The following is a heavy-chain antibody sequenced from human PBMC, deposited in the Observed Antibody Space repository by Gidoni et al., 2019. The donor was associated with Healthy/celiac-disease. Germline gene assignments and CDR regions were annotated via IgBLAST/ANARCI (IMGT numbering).Heavy chain of an antibody. V-gene: IGHV4-39*01. CDR2: IYYSGST. J-gene: IGHJ3*02. Sequence: QLQLQASGPGLVKPSETLSLTCTVSGGSISSSSYYWGWIRQPPGKGLEWIGSIYYSGSTYYNPSLKSRVTISVDTSKNQFSLKLSSVTAADTAVYYCATPGATVVTLFDIWGQGTMVTVSS. D-gene: IGHD4-17*01. CDR1: GGSISSSSYY. CDR3: ATPGATVVTLFDI.